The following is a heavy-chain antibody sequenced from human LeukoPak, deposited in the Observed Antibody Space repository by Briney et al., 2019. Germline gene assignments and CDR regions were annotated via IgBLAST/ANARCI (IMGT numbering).Heavy chain of an antibody. CDR2: ISYDGSNK. CDR1: GFTFSSYA. CDR3: ARSLYYYGSGSCLDY. D-gene: IGHD3-10*01. V-gene: IGHV3-30-3*01. Sequence: GRSLRLSCAASGFTFSSYAMHWVRQAPGKGLEWVAVISYDGSNKYYADSVKGRFTISRDNSKNTLYLQMISLRAEDTAVYYCARSLYYYGSGSCLDYWGQGTLVTVSS. J-gene: IGHJ4*02.